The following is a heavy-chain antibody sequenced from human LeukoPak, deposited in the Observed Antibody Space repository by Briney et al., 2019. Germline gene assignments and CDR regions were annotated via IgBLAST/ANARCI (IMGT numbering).Heavy chain of an antibody. CDR3: ARGGGPYNWFDP. J-gene: IGHJ5*02. Sequence: SETLSLTCTVYGGSISSYYWSWIRQPAGKGLEWIGRIYGSGSTSYNPSLKSRVTMSVDTSKNQFSLKLSSVTAADTAVYFCARGGGPYNWFDPWGQGTLVTVSS. D-gene: IGHD3-16*01. CDR1: GGSISSYY. V-gene: IGHV4-4*07. CDR2: IYGSGST.